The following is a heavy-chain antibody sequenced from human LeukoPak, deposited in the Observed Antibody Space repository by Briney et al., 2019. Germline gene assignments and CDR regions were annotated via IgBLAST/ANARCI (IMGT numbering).Heavy chain of an antibody. J-gene: IGHJ5*02. CDR3: AKWGDYDILTGYSDSDH. CDR2: VSGREDST. CDR1: GFTFSNYA. Sequence: GASLRLSCAASGFTFSNYAMSWVRQAPGKGLEWVSAVSGREDSTYYADSVKGRFTISRDTSKNTLYLQMNRLRAEDRAVYYCAKWGDYDILTGYSDSDHWGQGTLVTVSS. D-gene: IGHD3-9*01. V-gene: IGHV3-23*01.